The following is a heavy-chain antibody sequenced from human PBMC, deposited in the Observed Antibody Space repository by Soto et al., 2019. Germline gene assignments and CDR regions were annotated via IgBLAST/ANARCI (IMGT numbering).Heavy chain of an antibody. V-gene: IGHV3-48*02. CDR3: AGCASGGYYNYYAMDV. CDR2: ISGRSSAI. D-gene: IGHD2-15*01. J-gene: IGHJ6*02. CDR1: GFTFITYS. Sequence: GSLRLSCAASGFTFITYSFTFFRHSPFKWLEWVSYISGRSSAIYYADSVKGRFTISRDNAKNSLYLQMNSLRDEDTAVYYCAGCASGGYYNYYAMDVWGQGTTGHRLL.